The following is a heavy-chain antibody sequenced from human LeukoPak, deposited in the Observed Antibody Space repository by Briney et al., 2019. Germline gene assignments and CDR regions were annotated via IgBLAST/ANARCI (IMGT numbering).Heavy chain of an antibody. V-gene: IGHV3-21*01. D-gene: IGHD5-24*01. Sequence: GGSLRFSCAASGFTFSSYSMNWVRQAPGKGLEWVSSISSSSSYIYYADSVKGRFTISRDNAKNSLYLQMNSLRAEDTAVYYCARDRRDGYTEHFDYWGQGTLVTVSS. J-gene: IGHJ4*02. CDR1: GFTFSSYS. CDR2: ISSSSSYI. CDR3: ARDRRDGYTEHFDY.